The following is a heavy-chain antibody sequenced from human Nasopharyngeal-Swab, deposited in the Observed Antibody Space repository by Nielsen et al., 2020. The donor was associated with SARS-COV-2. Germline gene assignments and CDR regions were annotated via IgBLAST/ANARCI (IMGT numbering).Heavy chain of an antibody. CDR1: GYTFTSYA. V-gene: IGHV7-4-1*02. CDR2: INTNTGNP. CDR3: ARTPVTYYYYGMDV. Sequence: ASVKVSCKASGYTFTSYAMNWVRPAPGQGLEWMGWINTNTGNPTYAQGFTGRFVFSLDTSVSTAYLQISSLKAEDTAVYYCARTPVTYYYYGMDVWGQGTTVTVSS. J-gene: IGHJ6*02. D-gene: IGHD5-18*01.